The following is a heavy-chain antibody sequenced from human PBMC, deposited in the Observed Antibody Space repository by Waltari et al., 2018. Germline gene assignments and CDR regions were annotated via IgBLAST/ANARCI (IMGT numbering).Heavy chain of an antibody. CDR1: GYTLTELS. CDR2: LEAEDGER. J-gene: IGHJ6*02. D-gene: IGHD6-6*01. CDR3: ATRVAARRYYYYGMDV. V-gene: IGHV1-24*01. Sequence: QVQLVQSGAEVKKPGASVKVSCKVSGYTLTELSMHWVRQAPGKGLEWMGGLEAEDGERMYAQNCQGRGTRTEDTSTDTAYMELSSLRSEDTAVYYCATRVAARRYYYYGMDVWGQGTTVTVSS.